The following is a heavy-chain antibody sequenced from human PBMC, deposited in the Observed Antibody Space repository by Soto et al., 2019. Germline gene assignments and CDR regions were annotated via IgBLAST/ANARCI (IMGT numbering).Heavy chain of an antibody. CDR1: GFTFSSYW. V-gene: IGHV3-74*01. Sequence: GGSLRLSCAASGFTFSSYWMHWVRQAPGKGLVWVSRINSDGSSTSYADSVKGRFTISRDNAKNTLYLQMNSLRAEDTALYYCARNSKDTAMVLPYFDPWGQGTLVTVSS. CDR3: ARNSKDTAMVLPYFDP. CDR2: INSDGSST. J-gene: IGHJ5*02. D-gene: IGHD5-18*01.